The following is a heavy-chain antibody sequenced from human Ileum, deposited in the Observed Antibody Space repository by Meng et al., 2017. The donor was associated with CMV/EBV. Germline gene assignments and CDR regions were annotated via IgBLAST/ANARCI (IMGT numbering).Heavy chain of an antibody. J-gene: IGHJ4*02. CDR2: IHSSGST. D-gene: IGHD1-26*01. V-gene: IGHV3-53*01. CDR1: GFTVSSTY. Sequence: VSGFTVSSTYVSWVRQAAGKGLEWVSVIHSSGSTYYTDSVKGRFTISRDNSKNTVYLQMNNLRVEDTAVYYCASPPTGYSGSYYNYWGQGTLVTVSS. CDR3: ASPPTGYSGSYYNY.